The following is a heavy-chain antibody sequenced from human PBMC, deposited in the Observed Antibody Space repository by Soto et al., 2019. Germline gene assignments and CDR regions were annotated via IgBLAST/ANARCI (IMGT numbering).Heavy chain of an antibody. CDR1: GFTFSYYY. CDR3: ARSMAIFGVFIKHNYFQY. V-gene: IGHV3-11*01. J-gene: IGHJ4*02. CDR2: ISTSCDTT. Sequence: GGSLRLSHAASGFTFSYYYMRCIRQAPGTGLEWVSYISTSCDTTYYADSVTCRFTISRDYAENSLNLQMNTPRAEDTAMYYCARSMAIFGVFIKHNYFQYCGQGTLATVCS. D-gene: IGHD3-3*01.